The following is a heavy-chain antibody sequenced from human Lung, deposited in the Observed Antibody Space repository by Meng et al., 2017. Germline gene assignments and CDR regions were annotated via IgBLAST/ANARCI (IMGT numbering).Heavy chain of an antibody. Sequence: QVQLQESGPGLVKPSGTLSLTCAVSGGSISSNNWWSWVRQTPGRGLEWIGEVYHSGSTNYNPSLKSRVIISVNNSKSQFSLKLTSVTAADTAVYYCARDDSGYADFDSWGQGTLVTVSS. V-gene: IGHV4-4*02. CDR1: GGSISSNNW. CDR2: VYHSGST. J-gene: IGHJ4*02. D-gene: IGHD3-22*01. CDR3: ARDDSGYADFDS.